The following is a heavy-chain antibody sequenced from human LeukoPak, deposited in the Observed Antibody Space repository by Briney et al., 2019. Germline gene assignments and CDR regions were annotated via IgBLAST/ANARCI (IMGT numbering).Heavy chain of an antibody. D-gene: IGHD3-9*01. J-gene: IGHJ5*02. CDR1: GFTFSSYW. Sequence: PGGSLRLSCAASGFTFSSYWMSWVRQAPGKGLEWVSVIYSGGSTYYADSVKGRFTISRDNSKNTLYLQMNSLRAEDTAVYYCARDHYDILTGYHTPSWGQGTLVTVSS. CDR3: ARDHYDILTGYHTPS. V-gene: IGHV3-53*01. CDR2: IYSGGST.